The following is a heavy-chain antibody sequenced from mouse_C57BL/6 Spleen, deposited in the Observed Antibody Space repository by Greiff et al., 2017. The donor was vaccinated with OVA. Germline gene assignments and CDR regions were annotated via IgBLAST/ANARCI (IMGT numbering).Heavy chain of an antibody. J-gene: IGHJ4*01. V-gene: IGHV2-9-1*01. CDR1: GFSLTSYA. CDR3: ARSYYYGSSGAMDY. D-gene: IGHD1-1*01. Sequence: VQLQESGPGLVAPSQSLSITCTVSGFSLTSYAISWVRQPPGKGLEWLGVIWTGGGTNYNSALKSRLSISKDNSKSQVFLKMNSLQTDDTARYYCARSYYYGSSGAMDYWGQGTSVTVSS. CDR2: IWTGGGT.